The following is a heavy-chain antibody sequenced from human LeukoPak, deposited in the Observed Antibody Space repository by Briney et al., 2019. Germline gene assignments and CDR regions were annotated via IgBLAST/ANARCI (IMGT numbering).Heavy chain of an antibody. J-gene: IGHJ3*02. CDR3: ARCLRGGDFVAQDAFDI. D-gene: IGHD2-21*02. CDR2: INPSGGST. V-gene: IGHV1-46*01. CDR1: GYSFTSYY. Sequence: ASVKVSCKASGYSFTSYYIHWVRQAPGQGLEWMGIINPSGGSTGYAQKFQGRLTMTRDTSTSTLYMELSSLRSEDTAVYYCARCLRGGDFVAQDAFDIWGQGTMVTVSS.